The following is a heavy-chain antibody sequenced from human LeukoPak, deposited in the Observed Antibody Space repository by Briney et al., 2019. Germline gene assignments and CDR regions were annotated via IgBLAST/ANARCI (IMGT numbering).Heavy chain of an antibody. D-gene: IGHD2-2*01. CDR2: ISYSGSP. CDR3: ARGPHCSSTSCYSEYFHH. V-gene: IGHV4-31*03. J-gene: IGHJ1*01. CDR1: GASISSGGYY. Sequence: SQTLSLTCTVSGASISSGGYYWSWIRPHPGKGPEWIGYISYSGSPYYNPSLKRRVTISVDTSRNQFSLKLSSVTAADTAVYYCARGPHCSSTSCYSEYFHHWGQGTLVTVSS.